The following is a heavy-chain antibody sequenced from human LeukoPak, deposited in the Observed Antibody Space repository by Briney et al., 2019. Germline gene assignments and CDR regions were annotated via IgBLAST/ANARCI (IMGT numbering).Heavy chain of an antibody. J-gene: IGHJ4*02. CDR2: IIPIFGTA. Sequence: SVKVSCKASGGTFSSYAISWVRQAPGQGLEWMGGIIPIFGTANYAQKFQGRVTITADESTSTAYMELSSLRSEDTAVYYCATVSRWLQFRNGHMAYWGQGTLVTVSS. V-gene: IGHV1-69*13. CDR3: ATVSRWLQFRNGHMAY. CDR1: GGTFSSYA. D-gene: IGHD5-24*01.